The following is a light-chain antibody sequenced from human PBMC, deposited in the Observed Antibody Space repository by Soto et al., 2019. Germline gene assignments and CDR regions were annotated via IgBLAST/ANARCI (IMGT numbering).Light chain of an antibody. V-gene: IGLV1-40*01. CDR3: ASWDDSLNGHV. CDR2: GNT. J-gene: IGLJ1*01. Sequence: QSVLTQPPSVSGALGQRVTISCTGITSNIGAGYDVHWYQLLPGRAPKLLIYGNTNRPSGVPDRFSGSKSGTSASLAISGLQSEDEADYYCASWDDSLNGHVFGTGTKVTVL. CDR1: TSNIGAGYD.